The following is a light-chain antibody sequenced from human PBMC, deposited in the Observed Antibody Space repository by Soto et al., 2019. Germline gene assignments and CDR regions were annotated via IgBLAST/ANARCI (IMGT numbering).Light chain of an antibody. CDR3: SSYTSDSSYV. J-gene: IGLJ1*01. CDR1: SSDVGGYNY. CDR2: EVS. Sequence: QSALTQPASVSGSPGQSITISCTGTSSDVGGYNYVPWYQQHPGKAPKLMIYEVSNRPSGVSNRFSGSKSGNTASLTISGLQAEDEADYYCSSYTSDSSYVFGSGTKVTVL. V-gene: IGLV2-14*01.